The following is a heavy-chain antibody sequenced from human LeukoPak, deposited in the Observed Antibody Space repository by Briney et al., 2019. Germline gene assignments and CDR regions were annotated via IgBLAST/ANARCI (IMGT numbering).Heavy chain of an antibody. V-gene: IGHV3-21*01. CDR1: GFTFTSYT. Sequence: GGSLRLSCAASGFTFTSYTMNWVRQAPGKGLAWVSSISSSSNYIYYADSVKGRFTISRDIAKNSLYLQMNSLRAEDTAVYYCARGRITIFGVVESWGQGTLVTVSS. CDR2: ISSSSNYI. CDR3: ARGRITIFGVVES. J-gene: IGHJ4*02. D-gene: IGHD3-3*01.